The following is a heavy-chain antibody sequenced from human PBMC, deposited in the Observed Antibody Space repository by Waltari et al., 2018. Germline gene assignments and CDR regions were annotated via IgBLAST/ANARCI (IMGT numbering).Heavy chain of an antibody. J-gene: IGHJ4*02. D-gene: IGHD3-22*01. V-gene: IGHV4-34*01. CDR2: INHSGST. CDR3: ARGPLRITMIVVALQPYYFDY. CDR1: GGSFSGYY. Sequence: QVQLQLWRAGLLMPSETLSLTCAVYGGSFSGYYWSWIRQPPGKGLEWIGEINHSGSTNYNPSLKSRVTISVDTSKNQFSLKLSSVTAADTAVYYCARGPLRITMIVVALQPYYFDYWGQGTLVTVSS.